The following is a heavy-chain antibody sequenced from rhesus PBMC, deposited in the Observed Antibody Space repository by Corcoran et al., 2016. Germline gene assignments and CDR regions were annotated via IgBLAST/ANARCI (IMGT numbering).Heavy chain of an antibody. CDR3: ARHFTVAGYFDY. CDR2: IYGGSGST. D-gene: IGHD4-29*01. Sequence: QVQLQESGPGLVKPSETLSLTCAVSGCSISRSTWWSWIRQSPGKGLELIGYIYGGSGSTRYNPSLKSRVTISTDTSKNQFSLKLSSVAAADTAVYYCARHFTVAGYFDYWGQGVLVTVSS. V-gene: IGHV4-65*01. CDR1: GCSISRSTW. J-gene: IGHJ4*01.